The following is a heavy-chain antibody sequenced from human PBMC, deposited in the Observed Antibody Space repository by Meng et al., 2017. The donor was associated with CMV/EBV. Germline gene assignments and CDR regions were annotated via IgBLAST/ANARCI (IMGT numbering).Heavy chain of an antibody. CDR1: GFTFSSYA. CDR2: ISYDGSNK. V-gene: IGHV3-30-3*01. Sequence: GESLKISCAASGFTFSSYAMHWVRQAPGKRLEWVAVISYDGSNKYYADSVKGRFTISRDNSKNTLYLQMNSLRAEDTAVYYCARTPVADTAMVHYYYYGMDVWGQGTTVTVSS. J-gene: IGHJ6*02. D-gene: IGHD5-18*01. CDR3: ARTPVADTAMVHYYYYGMDV.